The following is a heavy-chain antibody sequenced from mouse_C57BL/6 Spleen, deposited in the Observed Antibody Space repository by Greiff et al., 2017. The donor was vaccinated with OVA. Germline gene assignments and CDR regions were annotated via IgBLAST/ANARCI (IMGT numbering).Heavy chain of an antibody. J-gene: IGHJ2*01. CDR1: GYTFTDYN. Sequence: EVQLVESGPELVKPGASVKIPCKASGYTFTDYNMDWVKQSHGKSLEWIGDINPNNGGTIYNQKFKGKATLTVDKSSSTAYMELRSLTSEDTAVYYCARSDYYGSTHFDYWGQGTTLTVSS. CDR3: ARSDYYGSTHFDY. V-gene: IGHV1-18*01. D-gene: IGHD1-1*01. CDR2: INPNNGGT.